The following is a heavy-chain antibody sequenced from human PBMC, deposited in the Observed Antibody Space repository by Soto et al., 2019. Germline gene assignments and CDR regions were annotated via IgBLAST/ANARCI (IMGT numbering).Heavy chain of an antibody. CDR3: ARGGGFDVRSRKAPPIDV. D-gene: IGHD3-10*02. CDR2: LYYTGST. V-gene: IGHV4-59*01. Sequence: SETLSLTCNVSGGSISDFYWSWIRQSPGKRLEWIGYLYYTGSTNYNPALKSRVTISLDTSKNQFSLKVRSVTAADTAVYYCARGGGFDVRSRKAPPIDVWGQRYKVT. CDR1: GGSISDFY. J-gene: IGHJ6*02.